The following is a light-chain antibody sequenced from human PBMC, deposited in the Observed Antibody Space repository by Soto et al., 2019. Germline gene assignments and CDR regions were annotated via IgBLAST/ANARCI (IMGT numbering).Light chain of an antibody. Sequence: DIQMTQSPSTLSASVGDRVTITCRASQSISRWLAWYQQKPGQDPKLLIYDAYNLESGVTSRFSRSGSGLKFILTISSLQHDDLATCYCQKYDSYFQKFGQGTQVDIK. CDR3: QKYDSYFQK. V-gene: IGKV1-5*01. CDR1: QSISRW. J-gene: IGKJ1*01. CDR2: DAY.